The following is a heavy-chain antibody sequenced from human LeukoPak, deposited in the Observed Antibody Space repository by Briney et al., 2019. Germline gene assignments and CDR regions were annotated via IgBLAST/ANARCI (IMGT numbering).Heavy chain of an antibody. CDR3: ARDMGYYYYGMDV. Sequence: GGSLRLSCAASGFTFSNVWMGWFRQAPGKGLEWVAVIWYDGSNKYYADSVKGRFTISRDNSKNTLYLQMNSLRAEDTAVYYCARDMGYYYYGMDVWGQGTTVTVSS. J-gene: IGHJ6*02. CDR1: GFTFSNVW. CDR2: IWYDGSNK. D-gene: IGHD1-26*01. V-gene: IGHV3-33*08.